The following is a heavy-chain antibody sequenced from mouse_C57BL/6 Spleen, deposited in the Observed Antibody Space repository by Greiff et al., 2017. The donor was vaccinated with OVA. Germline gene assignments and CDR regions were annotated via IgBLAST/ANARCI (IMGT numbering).Heavy chain of an antibody. V-gene: IGHV1-54*01. Sequence: VKLQESGAELVRPGTSVKVSCKASGYAFTNYLIEWVKQRPGQGLEWIGVINPGSGGTNYNEKFKGKATLTADKSSSTAYMQLSSLTSEDSAVYFCASTMVTTGYFDVWGTGTTVTVSS. J-gene: IGHJ1*03. D-gene: IGHD2-2*01. CDR2: INPGSGGT. CDR3: ASTMVTTGYFDV. CDR1: GYAFTNYL.